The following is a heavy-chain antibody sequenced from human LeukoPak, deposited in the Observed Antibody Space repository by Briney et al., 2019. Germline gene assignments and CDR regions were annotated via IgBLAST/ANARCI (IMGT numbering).Heavy chain of an antibody. V-gene: IGHV4-59*01. CDR3: ARDVCGGDCYSHDAFDI. CDR2: IYYSGST. J-gene: IGHJ3*02. CDR1: GGSISSYY. Sequence: PSETLSFTCTVSGGSISSYYWSWIRQPPGKGLEWIGNIYYSGSTNYNPSLKSRVTISVDTSKNQFSLKLSSVTAADTAVYYCARDVCGGDCYSHDAFDIWGQGTMVTVSS. D-gene: IGHD2-21*02.